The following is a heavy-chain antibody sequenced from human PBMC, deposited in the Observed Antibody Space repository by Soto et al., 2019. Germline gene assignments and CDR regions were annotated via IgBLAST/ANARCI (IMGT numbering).Heavy chain of an antibody. CDR3: TTESGRGFLEWLLFMGHVDY. CDR2: IKSKTDGGPP. D-gene: IGHD3-3*01. CDR1: EFPSINAW. Sequence: GPLRLSGTASEFPSINAWMSWVRQPPGKGREWDVRIKSKTDGGPPDYPAPVKARSTIPRDDSKNSLYLQISSLKTKATAVNYCTTESGRGFLEWLLFMGHVDYWSQGTLFTVS. V-gene: IGHV3-15*01. J-gene: IGHJ4*02.